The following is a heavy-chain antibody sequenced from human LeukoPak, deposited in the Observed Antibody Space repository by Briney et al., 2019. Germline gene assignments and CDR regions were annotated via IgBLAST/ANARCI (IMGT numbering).Heavy chain of an antibody. V-gene: IGHV4-34*01. J-gene: IGHJ5*02. CDR3: AREGAYCSSTSCRKKAWFDP. CDR1: GGSFSGYY. Sequence: PSETLSLTCAVYGGSFSGYYWSWIRQPPGKGLEWIGEINHSGSTNYNPSLKSRVTISVDTSKNQFSLKLSSVTAADTAVYYCAREGAYCSSTSCRKKAWFDPWGQGTLVTVSS. CDR2: INHSGST. D-gene: IGHD2-2*01.